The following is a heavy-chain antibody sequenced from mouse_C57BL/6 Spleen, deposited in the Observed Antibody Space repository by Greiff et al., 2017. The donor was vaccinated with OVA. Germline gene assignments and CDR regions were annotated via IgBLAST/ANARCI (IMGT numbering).Heavy chain of an antibody. V-gene: IGHV6-6*01. CDR2: IRNRANNHET. D-gene: IGHD1-1*01. Sequence: EVKLEESGGGLVQPGGSMKLSCAASGFTFSDAWMDWVRQSPEKGLEWVAEIRNRANNHETYYAESVKGRFTISRDDSKSSVYLQMNSLRAEDTGIYYCTRVTTVVADYWGQGTTLTVSS. J-gene: IGHJ2*01. CDR3: TRVTTVVADY. CDR1: GFTFSDAW.